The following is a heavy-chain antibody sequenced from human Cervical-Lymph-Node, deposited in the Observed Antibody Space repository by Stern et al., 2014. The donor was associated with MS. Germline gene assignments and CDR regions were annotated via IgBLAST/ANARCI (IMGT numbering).Heavy chain of an antibody. V-gene: IGHV1-69*06. D-gene: IGHD1-1*01. J-gene: IGHJ6*01. Sequence: QLMQSGAEVKKPGSSVKVSCKACGDTFTDYAISWVRPAPGQGPECMGGITPVFASADYAQKFQGRLTITADKSTSTAYMDLSSLTSEDTAVYYCAREVGSLAMDVWGQGTTVIVSS. CDR3: AREVGSLAMDV. CDR2: ITPVFASA. CDR1: GDTFTDYA.